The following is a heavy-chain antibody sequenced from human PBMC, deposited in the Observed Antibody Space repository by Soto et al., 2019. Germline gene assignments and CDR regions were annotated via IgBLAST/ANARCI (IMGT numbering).Heavy chain of an antibody. CDR1: GFTFSSYA. CDR3: ANSISYSYGHATYDY. J-gene: IGHJ4*02. Sequence: EVQLLESGGGLVQPGGSLRLSCAASGFTFSSYAMSWVRQAPGKGLEWVSAISGSGGSTYYADSVKGRFTISRDNSKNTLYLQMNSLRAEDTAVYYCANSISYSYGHATYDYWGQGTLVTVSS. CDR2: ISGSGGST. V-gene: IGHV3-23*01. D-gene: IGHD5-18*01.